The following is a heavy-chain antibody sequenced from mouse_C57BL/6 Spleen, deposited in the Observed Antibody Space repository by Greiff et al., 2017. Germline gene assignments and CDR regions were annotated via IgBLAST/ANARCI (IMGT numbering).Heavy chain of an antibody. Sequence: LVESGAELVRPGASVKLSCTASGFNIKDDYMHWVKQRPEQGLEWIGWIDPENGDTEYASKFQGKATITADTSSNTAYLQLSSLTSEDTAVYYCTTGPYRADYWGQGTTLTVSS. CDR2: IDPENGDT. J-gene: IGHJ2*01. CDR3: TTGPYRADY. V-gene: IGHV14-4*01. CDR1: GFNIKDDY. D-gene: IGHD2-10*01.